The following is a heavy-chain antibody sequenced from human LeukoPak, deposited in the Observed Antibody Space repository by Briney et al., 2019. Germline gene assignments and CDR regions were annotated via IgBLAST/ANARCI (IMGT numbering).Heavy chain of an antibody. CDR3: AKDEYGSSWYFPFDY. J-gene: IGHJ4*02. D-gene: IGHD6-13*01. Sequence: GGSLRLSCGASGFTFSGYAMSWVRQAPGKGLEWVSSISSGRTTYYADSVRGRFIISRDNSKNMLYLQMNSLRAEDTAIYYCAKDEYGSSWYFPFDYWGQGTQVTVSS. CDR1: GFTFSGYA. CDR2: ISSGRTT. V-gene: IGHV3-23*01.